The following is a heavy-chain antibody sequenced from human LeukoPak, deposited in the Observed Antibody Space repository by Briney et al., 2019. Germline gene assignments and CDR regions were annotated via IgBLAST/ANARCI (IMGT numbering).Heavy chain of an antibody. Sequence: PGRSLRLSCAASGFTFDEYAMHWVRQAPGKGLEWVSGISYSSATIGYVDSVKGRFIISRDNAKNSLYLQMNSLRAEDTAVYFCAKDRGGGSQLGDAFDVWGQGTMVSVSS. D-gene: IGHD2-15*01. CDR3: AKDRGGGSQLGDAFDV. V-gene: IGHV3-9*01. CDR1: GFTFDEYA. J-gene: IGHJ3*01. CDR2: ISYSSATI.